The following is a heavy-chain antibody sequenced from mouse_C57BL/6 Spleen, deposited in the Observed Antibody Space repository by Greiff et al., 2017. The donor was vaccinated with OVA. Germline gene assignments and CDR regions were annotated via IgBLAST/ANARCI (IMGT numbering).Heavy chain of an antibody. CDR2: IDPENGDT. CDR3: TTDEHGYYPFAY. V-gene: IGHV14-4*01. D-gene: IGHD2-3*01. J-gene: IGHJ3*01. Sequence: EVQLQQSGAELVRPGASVKLSCTASGFNIKDDYMHWVKQRPEQGLEWIGWIDPENGDTEYASKFQGKATITADTSSNTAYLQLSSLTSEDTAVYYCTTDEHGYYPFAYWGQGTLVTVSA. CDR1: GFNIKDDY.